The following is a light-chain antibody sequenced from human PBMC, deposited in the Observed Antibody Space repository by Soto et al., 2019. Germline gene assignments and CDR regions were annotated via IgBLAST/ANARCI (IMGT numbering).Light chain of an antibody. CDR1: SDDVGGPHY. CDR2: EVN. J-gene: IGLJ3*02. CDR3: SSYTIMNTWL. Sequence: QSALTQPASVSGSPGQSITISCTGTSDDVGGPHYVSWYQQRPGTAPKLLIYEVNKWPSGVSSRFSGSKFRNTASLTISGLQAEDEADYYCSSYTIMNTWLFGGGTKLTVL. V-gene: IGLV2-14*01.